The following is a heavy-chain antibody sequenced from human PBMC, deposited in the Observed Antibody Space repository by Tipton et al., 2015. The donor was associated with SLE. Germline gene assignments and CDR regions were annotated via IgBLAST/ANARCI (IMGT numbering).Heavy chain of an antibody. V-gene: IGHV3-23*01. D-gene: IGHD3-3*01. Sequence: GSLRLSCAASGFTFSSYAMSWVRQAPGKGLEWVSAISGSGGSTYYADSVKGQFTISRDNSKNTLYLQMNSLRAEDTAVYYCAKDFYYDFWSEEGYWGQGTLVTVSS. CDR2: ISGSGGST. CDR3: AKDFYYDFWSEEGY. CDR1: GFTFSSYA. J-gene: IGHJ4*02.